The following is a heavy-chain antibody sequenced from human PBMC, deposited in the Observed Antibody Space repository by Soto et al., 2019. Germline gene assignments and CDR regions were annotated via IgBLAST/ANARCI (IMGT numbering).Heavy chain of an antibody. CDR1: GFSFTNYA. CDR3: AIGVCSDGNCYGREAV. D-gene: IGHD2-15*01. J-gene: IGHJ6*02. V-gene: IGHV3-23*01. Sequence: EVQLLDSGGGLVQPGGSLRLSCAASGFSFTNYAMSWVRQAPGKGVEWVSSITGSGDRTYYAYSVKGRFTISRDNSNNTLSLQMTRLRVEATAAYYCAIGVCSDGNCYGREAVWGQGTTVTVPS. CDR2: ITGSGDRT.